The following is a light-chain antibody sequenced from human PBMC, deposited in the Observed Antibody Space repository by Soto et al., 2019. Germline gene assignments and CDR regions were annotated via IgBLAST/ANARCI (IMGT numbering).Light chain of an antibody. CDR3: CSYAGSSTPLI. J-gene: IGLJ1*01. CDR2: EVS. Sequence: QSVLTHPASVSGSPGQPITIFCTGTSSDVGSYNLVSWYQQHPGKAPKLMIYEVSKRPSGVSNRFSGSKSGNTASLTISGLQAEDEADYYCCSYAGSSTPLIFGTGTKVTVL. CDR1: SSDVGSYNL. V-gene: IGLV2-23*02.